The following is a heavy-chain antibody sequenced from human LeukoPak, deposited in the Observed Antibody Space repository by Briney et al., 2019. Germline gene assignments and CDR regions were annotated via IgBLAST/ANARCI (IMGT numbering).Heavy chain of an antibody. V-gene: IGHV5-51*01. J-gene: IGHJ3*02. D-gene: IGHD3-3*01. CDR1: GYTFTSYW. CDR2: IYPSDSDT. CDR3: ARRTGRSGYGI. Sequence: GESLKISCKGSGYTFTSYWIGWVRQMPGKGLEWMGIIYPSDSDTKYSPSFEGQVTMSVDKAISTAYLQWSSLKGSDTAMYYCARRTGRSGYGIWGQGTMVTVSS.